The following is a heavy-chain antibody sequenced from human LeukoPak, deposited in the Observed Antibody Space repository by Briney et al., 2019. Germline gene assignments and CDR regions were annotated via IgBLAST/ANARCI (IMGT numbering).Heavy chain of an antibody. CDR3: ASDSYSPEYFQH. D-gene: IGHD2-15*01. CDR2: IYGGGST. V-gene: IGHV3-66*01. CDR1: GFSVSNNY. Sequence: GGSLRLSCAASGFSVSNNYMSWVRQAPGKGLEWVSVIYGGGSTFYADSVKGRFTISRDNSKNTLYLQMNSLRAEDTAVYYCASDSYSPEYFQHWGQGTLVTVSS. J-gene: IGHJ1*01.